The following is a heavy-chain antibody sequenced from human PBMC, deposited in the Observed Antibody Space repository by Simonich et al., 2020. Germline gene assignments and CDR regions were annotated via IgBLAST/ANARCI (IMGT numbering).Heavy chain of an antibody. CDR2: INHSGST. Sequence: QVQLQQWGAGLLKPSETLSLTCAVYGGSFSGYYWGWIRPPPGKGLEWIGEINHSGSTNYNPTRKSRVTISVDTSKNQFSLKLSSVTAADTAVYYCARGKGWKNAFDIWGQGTMVTVSS. D-gene: IGHD1-1*01. V-gene: IGHV4-34*01. J-gene: IGHJ3*02. CDR3: ARGKGWKNAFDI. CDR1: GGSFSGYY.